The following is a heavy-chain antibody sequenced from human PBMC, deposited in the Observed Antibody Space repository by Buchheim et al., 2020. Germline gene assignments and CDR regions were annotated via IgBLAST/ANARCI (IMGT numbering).Heavy chain of an antibody. V-gene: IGHV4-39*01. J-gene: IGHJ6*02. CDR3: ARRGTGYSSSWYPYYYYGMDV. Sequence: QLQLQESGPGLVKPSETLSLTCTVSGGSISSSSYYWGWIRQPPGKGLEWIGSIYYSGSTYYNPSLKSRVTIPVDTSKNQFSLKLSSVTAADTAVYYCARRGTGYSSSWYPYYYYGMDVWGQGTT. D-gene: IGHD6-13*01. CDR2: IYYSGST. CDR1: GGSISSSSYY.